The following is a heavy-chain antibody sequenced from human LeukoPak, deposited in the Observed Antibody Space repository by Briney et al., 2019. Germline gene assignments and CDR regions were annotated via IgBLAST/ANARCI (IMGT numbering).Heavy chain of an antibody. J-gene: IGHJ4*02. Sequence: GGSLRLSCVASGITFSNYAMSWVRQAPGKGLEWVSGISGSGGSTYYAGSVKGRFTISRDNSKNTLYLQMNSLRAEDTAVYYCASPQSGSYSIYYFDYWGQGTLVTVSS. CDR3: ASPQSGSYSIYYFDY. CDR1: GITFSNYA. D-gene: IGHD1-26*01. CDR2: ISGSGGST. V-gene: IGHV3-23*01.